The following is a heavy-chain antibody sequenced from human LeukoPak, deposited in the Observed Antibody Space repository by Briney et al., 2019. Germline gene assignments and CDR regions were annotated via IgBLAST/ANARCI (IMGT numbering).Heavy chain of an antibody. CDR2: INPNSGGT. CDR3: ASYSGYDLWGNYYYYYYMDV. CDR1: GYTFTGYY. Sequence: ASVKVSCKASGYTFTGYYMHWVRQAPGQGLEWMGWINPNSGGTNYAQKFQGRVTMTRDTSISTAYMELSRLRSDDTAVYYCASYSGYDLWGNYYYYYYMDVWGKGTTVTVSS. V-gene: IGHV1-2*02. J-gene: IGHJ6*03. D-gene: IGHD5-12*01.